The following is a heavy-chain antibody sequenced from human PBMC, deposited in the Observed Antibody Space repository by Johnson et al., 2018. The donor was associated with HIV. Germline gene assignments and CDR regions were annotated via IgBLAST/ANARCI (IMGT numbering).Heavy chain of an antibody. CDR2: VSSDGSNK. V-gene: IGHV3-30*03. D-gene: IGHD3-10*01. CDR1: GFTFDDHA. CDR3: ARLEDRGRGAFDI. Sequence: QVLLLESGGVVVQPGGSLRLSCAASGFTFDDHAMDWVRQAPGKGLEWVAFVSSDGSNKKYGDSVKGRFTISRDNSKNTVHLQMNSLRVEDTAVYYCARLEDRGRGAFDIWGQGTMVTVSS. J-gene: IGHJ3*02.